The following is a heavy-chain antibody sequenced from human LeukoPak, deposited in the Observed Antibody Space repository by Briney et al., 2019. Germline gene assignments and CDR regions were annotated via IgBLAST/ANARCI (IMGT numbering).Heavy chain of an antibody. J-gene: IGHJ3*02. D-gene: IGHD4-17*01. CDR3: ASRLRRSAFDI. CDR2: INHSGST. V-gene: IGHV4-34*01. Sequence: SETLSLTCAVYGGSFSGYYWSWIRQPPGKGLEWIGEINHSGSTNYNPSLKSRVTISVDTSKNQFSLKLSSVTAADTAVYYCASRLRRSAFDIWGQGTMVTVSS. CDR1: GGSFSGYY.